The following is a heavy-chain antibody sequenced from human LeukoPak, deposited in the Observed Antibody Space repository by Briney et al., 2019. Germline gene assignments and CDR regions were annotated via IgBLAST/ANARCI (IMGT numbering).Heavy chain of an antibody. Sequence: GESLKICCEGSGYSFTSYWIGWVRQMPGKGVEWMGIIYPGDSDTRYSPSFQGQVTISADKSISTAYLQWSSLKASDTAMYYCARHVVVGAPYFDYWGQGTLVTVSS. CDR1: GYSFTSYW. D-gene: IGHD1-26*01. CDR2: IYPGDSDT. CDR3: ARHVVVGAPYFDY. J-gene: IGHJ4*02. V-gene: IGHV5-51*01.